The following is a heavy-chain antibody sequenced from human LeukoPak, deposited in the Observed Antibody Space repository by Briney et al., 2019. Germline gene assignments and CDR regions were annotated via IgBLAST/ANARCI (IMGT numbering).Heavy chain of an antibody. J-gene: IGHJ4*02. CDR1: GFTFSSYA. CDR3: AGDRDYYDSSGSPLDY. V-gene: IGHV3-30*04. Sequence: QAGGSLRLSCAASGFTFSSYAMHWVRQAPGKGLEWVAVISYDGSNKYYADSVKGRFTISRDNAKNSLYLQMNSLRAEDTAVYYCAGDRDYYDSSGSPLDYWGQGTLVTVSS. D-gene: IGHD3-22*01. CDR2: ISYDGSNK.